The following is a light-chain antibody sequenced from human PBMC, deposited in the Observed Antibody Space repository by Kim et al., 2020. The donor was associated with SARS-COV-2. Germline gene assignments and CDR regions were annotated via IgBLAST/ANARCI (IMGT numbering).Light chain of an antibody. V-gene: IGLV3-1*01. CDR2: QGT. CDR3: QAWDSSIVV. CDR1: KLGDKY. J-gene: IGLJ2*01. Sequence: VSPGQTASITCSGDKLGDKYACWYQQKPGQSPVLVIYQGTKRPSGIPERFSGSNSGNTATLTISGTQALDEADYYCQAWDSSIVVFGGGTQLTVL.